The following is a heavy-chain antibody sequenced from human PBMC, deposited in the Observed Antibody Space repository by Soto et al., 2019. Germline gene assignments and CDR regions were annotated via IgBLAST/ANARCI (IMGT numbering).Heavy chain of an antibody. D-gene: IGHD1-26*01. J-gene: IGHJ4*02. CDR1: SGSISTNNW. Sequence: QVQLQESGPGLVKPSGTLSLTCAVSSGSISTNNWWHWVRQPPGKGLEWIGEIFHSGSTNYSPSLKSRVTMSVYIFKNQFSLTLSSVTAADTAVYYCARERGTGTYQGFDYWGQGTLVTVSS. V-gene: IGHV4-4*02. CDR2: IFHSGST. CDR3: ARERGTGTYQGFDY.